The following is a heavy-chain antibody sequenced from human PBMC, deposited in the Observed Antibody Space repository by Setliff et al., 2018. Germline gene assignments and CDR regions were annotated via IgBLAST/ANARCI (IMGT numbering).Heavy chain of an antibody. Sequence: PGESLKISCKGSGYSFTSYWIGWVRQMPGKGLEWMGIIYPGDSHTRYSPSFQGQVTMSADKSINTAYLQWSNLKASDTAMYYCARWQWLDAFDIWGQGTMVTVSS. D-gene: IGHD6-19*01. CDR3: ARWQWLDAFDI. V-gene: IGHV5-51*01. CDR2: IYPGDSHT. CDR1: GYSFTSYW. J-gene: IGHJ3*02.